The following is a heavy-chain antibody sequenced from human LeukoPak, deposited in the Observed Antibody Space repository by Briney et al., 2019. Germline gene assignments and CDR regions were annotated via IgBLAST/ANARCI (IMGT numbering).Heavy chain of an antibody. CDR3: ATHSICFDP. V-gene: IGHV4-59*08. Sequence: PSETLSLTCTVSGGSISSYYWSWIRQPPGKGLEWIGYISYSGSTNYNPSLKSRVTISVDTSKNQFSLKLTSVTAADTAVYYCATHSICFDPWGQGTLVTVSS. CDR1: GGSISSYY. CDR2: ISYSGST. J-gene: IGHJ5*02.